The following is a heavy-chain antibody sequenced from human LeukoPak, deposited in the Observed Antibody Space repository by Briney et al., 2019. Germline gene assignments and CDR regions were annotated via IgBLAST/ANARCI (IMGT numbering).Heavy chain of an antibody. CDR1: GYTFTSYG. J-gene: IGHJ5*02. CDR3: ARVGDYGDYDYNWFDP. Sequence: ASVKVSCKASGYTFTSYGISWVRQAPGQGLEWMGWISAYNGNTNYAQKLQGRVTMTTDTSTSTAYMELRSLRSDDTAVYYCARVGDYGDYDYNWFDPWGQGTLVTVSS. D-gene: IGHD4-17*01. CDR2: ISAYNGNT. V-gene: IGHV1-18*01.